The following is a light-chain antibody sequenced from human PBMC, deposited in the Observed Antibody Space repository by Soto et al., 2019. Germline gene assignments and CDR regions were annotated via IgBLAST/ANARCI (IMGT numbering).Light chain of an antibody. CDR2: DND. J-gene: IGLJ1*01. V-gene: IGLV1-51*01. CDR3: GTWDTGLRAYV. CDR1: SSSSHIGHHS. Sequence: QSVVTQPPSVSAAPGQKVTISCSGSSSSSHIGHHSVSWYQHLPRTAPKLLIYDNDQRPSGIPARFSGSKSATSATLDITGLQTGDEADYYCGTWDTGLRAYVLGTGTKLTVL.